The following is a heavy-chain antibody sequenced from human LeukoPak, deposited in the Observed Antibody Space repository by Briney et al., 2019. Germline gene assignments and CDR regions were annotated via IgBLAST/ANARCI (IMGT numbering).Heavy chain of an antibody. CDR2: IIPLFGTT. J-gene: IGHJ4*02. V-gene: IGHV1-69*06. D-gene: IGHD3-10*01. CDR1: GGTFSSYP. CDR3: AIVLPYFGY. Sequence: GSSVKVSCKAFGGTFSSYPISWVRQAPGQGLEWMGGIIPLFGTTNYAQKFQGRVTMTADTSTSTAYMELRSLRSDDTAVYYCAIVLPYFGYWGQGTLLTVSS.